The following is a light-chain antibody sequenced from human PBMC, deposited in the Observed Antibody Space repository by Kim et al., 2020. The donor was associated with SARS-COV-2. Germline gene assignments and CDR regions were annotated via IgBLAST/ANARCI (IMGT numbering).Light chain of an antibody. J-gene: IGLJ3*02. Sequence: SYELTQPPSVSVSPGQTASITCSVDKLGNKYACWYQQKPGQSPVLVIYQVSKRPSGIPERFSGSNSGNTATLTISGTQAMDEADYYCQAWDSSTGVFGGGTQLTVL. V-gene: IGLV3-1*01. CDR3: QAWDSSTGV. CDR1: KLGNKY. CDR2: QVS.